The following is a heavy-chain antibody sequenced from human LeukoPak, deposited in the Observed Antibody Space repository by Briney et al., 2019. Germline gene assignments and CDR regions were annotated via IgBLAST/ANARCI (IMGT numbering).Heavy chain of an antibody. CDR3: AREVSMAEGGGDY. J-gene: IGHJ4*02. Sequence: SETLSLTCTVSGGSISSYYWSWIRQPPGKGLEWIGYIYYSGSTNYNPSLKSRVTISVDTSKNQFSLKLSSVTAADTAVYYCAREVSMAEGGGDYWGQGTLVTVSS. CDR2: IYYSGST. D-gene: IGHD5-24*01. CDR1: GGSISSYY. V-gene: IGHV4-59*12.